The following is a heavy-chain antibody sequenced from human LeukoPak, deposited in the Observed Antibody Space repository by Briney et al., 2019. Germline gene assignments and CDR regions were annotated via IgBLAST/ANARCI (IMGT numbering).Heavy chain of an antibody. V-gene: IGHV1-2*02. CDR3: AKDTSSSWYGLDY. D-gene: IGHD6-13*01. Sequence: GASVKVSCKASGYTFTGYYMHWVRQAPGQGLEWMGWINPNSGGTNYAQKFQGRVTMTRDTSISTAYMELSRLRSDDAAVYYCAKDTSSSWYGLDYWGQGTLVTVSS. CDR2: INPNSGGT. J-gene: IGHJ4*02. CDR1: GYTFTGYY.